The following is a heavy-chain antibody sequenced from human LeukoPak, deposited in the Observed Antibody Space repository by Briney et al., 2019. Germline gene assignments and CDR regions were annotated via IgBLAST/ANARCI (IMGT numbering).Heavy chain of an antibody. CDR1: GFTFSSYA. CDR3: ADCSGGSCYKNDYYYYGMDV. CDR2: ISDSGGST. V-gene: IGHV3-23*01. J-gene: IGHJ6*02. Sequence: GASLRLSCAASGFTFSSYAMSWVRQAPGKGLEWVSAISDSGGSTYYADSVKGRFTISRDNSKNTLYLQMNSLRAEDTAVYYCADCSGGSCYKNDYYYYGMDVWGQGTTVTVSS. D-gene: IGHD2-15*01.